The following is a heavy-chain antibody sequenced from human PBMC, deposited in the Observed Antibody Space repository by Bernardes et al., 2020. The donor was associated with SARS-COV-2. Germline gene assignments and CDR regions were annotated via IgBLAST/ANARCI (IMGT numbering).Heavy chain of an antibody. J-gene: IGHJ6*02. D-gene: IGHD1-26*01. CDR2: INPNSGGT. Sequence: ASVKVSCKASGYTFTGYYMHWVRQAPGQGLEWMGWINPNSGGTNYAQKFQGWVTMTRDTSISTAYMELSRLRSDDTAVYYCARAWSYRTYYYYGMDVWGQGTTVTVSS. CDR3: ARAWSYRTYYYYGMDV. CDR1: GYTFTGYY. V-gene: IGHV1-2*04.